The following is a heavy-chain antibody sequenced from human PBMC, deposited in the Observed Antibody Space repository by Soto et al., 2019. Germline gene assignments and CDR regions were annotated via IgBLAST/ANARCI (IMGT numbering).Heavy chain of an antibody. V-gene: IGHV3-23*01. D-gene: IGHD3-22*01. CDR1: GFTFSSYA. CDR3: AKDYYDSSGYYYAGEFDY. J-gene: IGHJ4*02. Sequence: GGSLRLSCAASGFTFSSYAMSWVRQAPGKGLEWVSAISGSGGSTYYADSVKGRFTISRDNSKNTLYLQMNSLRAEDTAVYYCAKDYYDSSGYYYAGEFDYRGQGTLVTVSS. CDR2: ISGSGGST.